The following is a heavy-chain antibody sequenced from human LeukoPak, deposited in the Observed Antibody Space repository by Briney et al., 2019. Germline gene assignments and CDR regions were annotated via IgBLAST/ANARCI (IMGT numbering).Heavy chain of an antibody. V-gene: IGHV1-69*04. J-gene: IGHJ5*02. D-gene: IGHD3-9*01. CDR3: ARDFRRFEFVNWFDP. CDR1: GGTFSSYA. Sequence: ASVKVSCKASGGTFSSYAISWVRQAPGQGLEWMGKIIPILSIANYAQKFQGRVTITADKSTSTAYMELSSLRSEDTAVYYCARDFRRFEFVNWFDPWGQGTLVTVSS. CDR2: IIPILSIA.